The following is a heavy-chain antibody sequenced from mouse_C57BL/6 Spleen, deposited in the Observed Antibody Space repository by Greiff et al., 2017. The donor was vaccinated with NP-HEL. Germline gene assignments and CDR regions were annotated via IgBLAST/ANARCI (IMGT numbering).Heavy chain of an antibody. D-gene: IGHD1-1*02. CDR3: ARHEDRWSLWYFDV. V-gene: IGHV1-62-2*01. CDR2: FYPGSGSI. Sequence: VQLQQSGAELVKPGASVKLSCKASGYTFTEYTIHWVKQRSGQGLEWIGWFYPGSGSIKYNEKFKDKATLTADKSSSTVYMELTRLTSEDSAIYVYARHEDRWSLWYFDVWGTGTTVTVSS. CDR1: GYTFTEYT. J-gene: IGHJ1*03.